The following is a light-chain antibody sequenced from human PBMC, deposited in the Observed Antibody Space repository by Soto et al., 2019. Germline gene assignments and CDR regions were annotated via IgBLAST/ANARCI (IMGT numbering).Light chain of an antibody. V-gene: IGKV1-39*01. CDR1: HTIATY. Sequence: EIQMTQSPASLSASVGERVTLTCRASHTIATYLNWYQQKSGKVPEVLIYGTSTLQPGVPSRFTGSGYGTDFTLTINNVQPEDFATYYCQQFYYYPHTFGQGT. CDR3: QQFYYYPHT. CDR2: GTS. J-gene: IGKJ2*01.